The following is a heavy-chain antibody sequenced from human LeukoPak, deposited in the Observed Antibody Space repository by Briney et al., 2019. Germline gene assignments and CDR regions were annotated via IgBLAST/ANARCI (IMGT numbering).Heavy chain of an antibody. CDR1: GFTFSSFS. CDR3: ARYGVSSSRSYIDY. D-gene: IGHD2-2*01. Sequence: GGSLRLSCEASGFTFSSFSMNWVRQAPGKGLEWVSSISSSSDYIFYADSVKGRFTISRDNAKNSLYLQMHSLRAEDTAVYYCARYGVSSSRSYIDYWGQGTLVTVSS. V-gene: IGHV3-21*01. J-gene: IGHJ4*02. CDR2: ISSSSDYI.